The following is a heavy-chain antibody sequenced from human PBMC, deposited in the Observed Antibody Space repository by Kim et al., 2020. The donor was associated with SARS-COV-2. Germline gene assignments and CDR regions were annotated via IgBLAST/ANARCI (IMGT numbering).Heavy chain of an antibody. J-gene: IGHJ4*02. D-gene: IGHD1-1*01. CDR2: IKRDGSEK. CDR3: ARGRNNVGNF. Sequence: GGSLRLSCAVSGFTFSDYSMTWVRQAPGTGLAWVANIKRDGSEKNYVDSVEGRFTISRDNAKNSLYLQMNSLGAEDTAIYYCARGRNNVGNFWGQGTLVT. CDR1: GFTFSDYS. V-gene: IGHV3-7*01.